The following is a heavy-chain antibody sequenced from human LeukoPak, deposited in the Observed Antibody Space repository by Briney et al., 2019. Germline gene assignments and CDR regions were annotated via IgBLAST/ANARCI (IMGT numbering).Heavy chain of an antibody. D-gene: IGHD2-15*01. CDR2: INPNSGGT. Sequence: ASVKVSCKASGYTFTGYYMHWVRQAPGQGLEWMGWINPNSGGTNYAQKFQGRVTMTRDTSISTAYMGLSRLRSDDTAVYYCARAGRISSNWFDPWGQGTLVTVSS. CDR3: ARAGRISSNWFDP. CDR1: GYTFTGYY. V-gene: IGHV1-2*02. J-gene: IGHJ5*02.